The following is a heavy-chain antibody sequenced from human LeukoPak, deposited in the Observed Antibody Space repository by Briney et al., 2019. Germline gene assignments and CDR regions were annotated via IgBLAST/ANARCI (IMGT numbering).Heavy chain of an antibody. J-gene: IGHJ4*02. V-gene: IGHV1-46*01. CDR3: ARFAVHRRLAVAGQFGLDY. Sequence: ASVKVSCKASGYIFTSYYIHWVRQAPGQGLEWMGIINPSGGNTNYAQKFQGRVTMTGDTSTSTVYMELSSLRSGDTAVYYCARFAVHRRLAVAGQFGLDYWGQGTLVTVSS. CDR1: GYIFTSYY. D-gene: IGHD6-19*01. CDR2: INPSGGNT.